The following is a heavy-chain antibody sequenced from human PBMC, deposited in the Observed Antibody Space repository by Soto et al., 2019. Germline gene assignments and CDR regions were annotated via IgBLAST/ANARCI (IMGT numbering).Heavy chain of an antibody. Sequence: GGSLRLSCAASGFTFSSYAMHWVRQAPGKGLEWVAVISYDGSNKYYADSVKGRFTISRDNSKNTLYLQMNSLRAEDTAVYYCATQFWSGRPRGGDYYGMDVWGQGTTVTVSS. V-gene: IGHV3-30-3*01. J-gene: IGHJ6*02. CDR1: GFTFSSYA. CDR2: ISYDGSNK. D-gene: IGHD3-3*01. CDR3: ATQFWSGRPRGGDYYGMDV.